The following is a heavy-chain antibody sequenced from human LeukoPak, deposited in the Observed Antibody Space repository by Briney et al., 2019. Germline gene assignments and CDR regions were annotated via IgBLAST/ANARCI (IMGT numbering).Heavy chain of an antibody. Sequence: GGSLRLSCAVSGFTFSSDAMSWVRQAPGKGLEWVSIISGSGGSTNYADSVKGRFTISRDNSKKPLYVQMNSLRAEDTALYYCATHYYSSGCSPLGYWGQGTLVTVSS. J-gene: IGHJ4*02. CDR1: GFTFSSDA. V-gene: IGHV3-23*01. CDR3: ATHYYSSGCSPLGY. CDR2: ISGSGGST. D-gene: IGHD3-10*01.